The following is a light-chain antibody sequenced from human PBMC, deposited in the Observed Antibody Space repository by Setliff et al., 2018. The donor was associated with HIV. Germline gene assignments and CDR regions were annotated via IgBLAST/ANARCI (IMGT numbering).Light chain of an antibody. CDR1: SSDVGGYNY. Sequence: QSVLTQPASVSGSPGQSITISCTGTSSDVGGYNYASWYQQHPGKAPKLIIYEVRNRPSGVSNRFSGSKSGNTASLTISGLQAEDEADYYCSSYAITNTLPFGTGTKVTVL. J-gene: IGLJ1*01. CDR2: EVR. CDR3: SSYAITNTLP. V-gene: IGLV2-14*01.